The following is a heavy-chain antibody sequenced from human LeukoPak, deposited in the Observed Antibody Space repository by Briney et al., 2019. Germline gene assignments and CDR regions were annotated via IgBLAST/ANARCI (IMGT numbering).Heavy chain of an antibody. V-gene: IGHV1-18*01. D-gene: IGHD2-21*02. CDR3: AREARDCGGDCYYYGMDV. CDR1: GYTFTSYG. J-gene: IGHJ6*02. Sequence: ASVKVSCTASGYTFTSYGISWVRQAPGQGLEWMGWISAYNGNTNYAQKLQGRVTMTTDTSTSTAYMELRSLRSDDTAVYYCAREARDCGGDCYYYGMDVWGQGTTVTVSS. CDR2: ISAYNGNT.